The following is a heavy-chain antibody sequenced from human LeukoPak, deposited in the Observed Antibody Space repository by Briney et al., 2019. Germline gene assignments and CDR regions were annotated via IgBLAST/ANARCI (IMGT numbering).Heavy chain of an antibody. CDR1: GFTFSSYA. D-gene: IGHD5-24*01. J-gene: IGHJ4*02. Sequence: GGSLRLSCAASGFTFSSYAMSWVRQAPGKGLEWVSAIRGSGGSTYYADSVKGRFTISRDNSKNRLYLQMNSLRAEDTAVYYCAKGGYNPFDYWGQGTLVTVSS. CDR2: IRGSGGST. CDR3: AKGGYNPFDY. V-gene: IGHV3-23*01.